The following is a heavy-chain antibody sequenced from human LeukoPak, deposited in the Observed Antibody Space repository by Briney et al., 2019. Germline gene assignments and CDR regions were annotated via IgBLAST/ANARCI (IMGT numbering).Heavy chain of an antibody. V-gene: IGHV4-34*01. Sequence: SEALSLTCAVYGGSFSGYYWSWIRQPPGKGLEWIGEINHSGSTNYNPSLKSRVTISVDTSKNQFSLKLSSVTAADTAVYYCARTGDSGSHNFDYWGQGTLVTVSS. CDR1: GGSFSGYY. J-gene: IGHJ4*02. D-gene: IGHD1-26*01. CDR2: INHSGST. CDR3: ARTGDSGSHNFDY.